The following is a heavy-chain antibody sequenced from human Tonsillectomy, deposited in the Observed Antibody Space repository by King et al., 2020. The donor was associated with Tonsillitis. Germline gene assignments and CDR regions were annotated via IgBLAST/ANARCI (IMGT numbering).Heavy chain of an antibody. Sequence: VQLVESGAEVKNPGASVTVSCKASGYTFTGYYIHWVRQAPGQGLEWMGWINPISGSTKYAEQFQGRVTMTRDTSITTGYMELSSLRSDDTAIYFCARDDGYYDWGQGTLVTVSS. J-gene: IGHJ4*02. D-gene: IGHD2-21*01. CDR2: INPISGST. CDR1: GYTFTGYY. V-gene: IGHV1-2*02. CDR3: ARDDGYYD.